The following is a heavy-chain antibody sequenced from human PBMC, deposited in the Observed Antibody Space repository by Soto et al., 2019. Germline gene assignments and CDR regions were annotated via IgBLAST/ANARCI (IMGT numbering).Heavy chain of an antibody. CDR3: ARVQFPTEPAFDY. V-gene: IGHV1-18*01. CDR2: ISAYNGNT. CDR1: GYTFTSYG. Sequence: SVKVSCKASGYTFTSYGISGVGQSPGQGLEWMGWISAYNGNTNYAQKLQGRVTMTTDTSTSTAYMELRSLRSDDTAVYYCARVQFPTEPAFDYWGQGTLVTVSS. J-gene: IGHJ4*02.